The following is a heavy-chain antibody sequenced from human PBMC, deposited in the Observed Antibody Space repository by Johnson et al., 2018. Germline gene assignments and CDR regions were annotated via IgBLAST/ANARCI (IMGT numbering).Heavy chain of an antibody. CDR1: GFIFRGSA. J-gene: IGHJ3*02. Sequence: VQLQESGGGLVQPGGSLKLSCAASGFIFRGSAMHWVRQASGKGLEWVGRIRSKANSYATAYAASVKGRFTISRDDSKNTAYLQMNSLKTEDPAVYYCTSHRYYYDDINYYPWAFDIWGQGTMVTFSS. CDR3: TSHRYYYDDINYYPWAFDI. D-gene: IGHD3-22*01. V-gene: IGHV3-73*02. CDR2: IRSKANSYAT.